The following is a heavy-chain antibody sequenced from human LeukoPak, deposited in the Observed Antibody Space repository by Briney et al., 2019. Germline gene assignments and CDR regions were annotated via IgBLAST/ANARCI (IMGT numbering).Heavy chain of an antibody. CDR3: ARGAYYDILTGYSPGDY. D-gene: IGHD3-9*01. CDR2: ISAYNGNT. CDR1: GYTFTSYG. V-gene: IGHV1-18*01. Sequence: ASVKVSCKASGYTFTSYGISWVRQAPGQGLEWMGWISAYNGNTNYAQKLQGRVTMTTDTSTSIAYMELRSLRSDDTAVYYCARGAYYDILTGYSPGDYWGQGTLVTVSS. J-gene: IGHJ4*02.